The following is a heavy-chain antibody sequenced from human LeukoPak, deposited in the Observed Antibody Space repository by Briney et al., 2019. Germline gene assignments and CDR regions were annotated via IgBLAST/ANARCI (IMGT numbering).Heavy chain of an antibody. J-gene: IGHJ4*02. V-gene: IGHV3-33*05. Sequence: PGGSLRLSCAASGFTFSRYGMYWVRQAPGKGLEWVALISYDKSHRYYADSVKGRFTISRDNSKNTLYLQMNSLRAEDTAVYYCAREGRNDYGGNEGILDYWGQGTLVTVSS. D-gene: IGHD4-23*01. CDR1: GFTFSRYG. CDR3: AREGRNDYGGNEGILDY. CDR2: ISYDKSHR.